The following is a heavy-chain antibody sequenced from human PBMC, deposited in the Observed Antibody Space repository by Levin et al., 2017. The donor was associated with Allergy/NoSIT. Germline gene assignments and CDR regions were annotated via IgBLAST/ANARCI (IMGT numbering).Heavy chain of an antibody. V-gene: IGHV4-59*01. J-gene: IGHJ3*02. D-gene: IGHD3-3*01. CDR1: GGSISPYY. CDR3: ARDGGAIDI. CDR2: IYYRGST. Sequence: SETLSLTCSVSGGSISPYYWSWIRQSPGKGLEWIGYIYYRGSTNHNPSLKSRVTISVDTSKNQFSLRLSSVTAADTAVYFCARDGGAIDIWGQGTMVTVSS.